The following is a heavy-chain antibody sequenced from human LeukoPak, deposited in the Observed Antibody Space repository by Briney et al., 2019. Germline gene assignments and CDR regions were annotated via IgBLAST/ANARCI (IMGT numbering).Heavy chain of an antibody. CDR1: GFTFGDYA. Sequence: GGSLRLSCTASGFTFGDYAMSWVRQAPGKGLEWVGFIRSKAYGGTTEYAASVKGRFTISRDDSKSIAYLQMNSLKTEDTAVYYCTRDQSYGSGSYYMGYWGQGTLVTASS. CDR3: TRDQSYGSGSYYMGY. D-gene: IGHD3-10*01. CDR2: IRSKAYGGTT. J-gene: IGHJ4*02. V-gene: IGHV3-49*04.